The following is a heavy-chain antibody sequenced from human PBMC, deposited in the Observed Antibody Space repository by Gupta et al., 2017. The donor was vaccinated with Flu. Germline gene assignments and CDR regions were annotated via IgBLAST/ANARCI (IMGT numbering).Heavy chain of an antibody. CDR2: IWYDGSNK. Sequence: QVQLVESGGRVVQPGRSLRLSCTASGFLFSSYGMHWVRQAPGKGLEWVAVIWYDGSNKNYADSVKGRFTISRDNSRNTLYLQMNSLRVEDTAMYYCARDEGVVSYYDGMDVWGQGTTVTVSS. V-gene: IGHV3-33*07. CDR3: ARDEGVVSYYDGMDV. J-gene: IGHJ6*02. CDR1: GFLFSSYG. D-gene: IGHD2-15*01.